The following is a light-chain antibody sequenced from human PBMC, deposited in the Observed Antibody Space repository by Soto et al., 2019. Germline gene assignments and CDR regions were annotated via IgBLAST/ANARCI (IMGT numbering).Light chain of an antibody. CDR1: SSDVGAYQY. Sequence: QSALTQPRSVSGSPGQSVTISCTGTSSDVGAYQYVSWYQQFPGKAPKLILYDVNKRPSGVPHRFSGSKSDNTASLTISGLQAEDEADYYCCSYTGASTYVFGTGTKVTVL. CDR3: CSYTGASTYV. CDR2: DVN. J-gene: IGLJ1*01. V-gene: IGLV2-11*01.